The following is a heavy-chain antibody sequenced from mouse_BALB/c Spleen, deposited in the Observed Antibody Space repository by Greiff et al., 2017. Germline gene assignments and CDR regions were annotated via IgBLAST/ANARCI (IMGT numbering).Heavy chain of an antibody. CDR3: ARNSQRAMDY. J-gene: IGHJ4*01. Sequence: EVQLVESGGGLVQPGGSRKLSCAASGFTFSSFGMHWVRQAPEKGLEWVAYISSGSSTIYYADTVKGRFTISRDNPKNTLFLQMTSLRSEDTAMYYCARNSQRAMDYWGQGTSVTVSS. V-gene: IGHV5-17*02. CDR1: GFTFSSFG. CDR2: ISSGSSTI. D-gene: IGHD6-1*01.